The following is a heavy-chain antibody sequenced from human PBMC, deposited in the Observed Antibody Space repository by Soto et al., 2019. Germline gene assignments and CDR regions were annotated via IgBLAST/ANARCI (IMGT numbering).Heavy chain of an antibody. CDR1: GFTFTSYG. J-gene: IGHJ4*02. CDR2: IWYDGSNK. V-gene: IGHV3-33*01. Sequence: VQLVESGGGVVQPGRSRRLSCAASGFTFTSYGMHWVRQATGKGLEWVAVIWYDGSNKYYADSVKCPFSIYRDNSKNTLFLHMNSLRCEDTDFYYCARDRRFFEWLDYWGQGTLFTVSS. D-gene: IGHD3-3*01. CDR3: ARDRRFFEWLDY.